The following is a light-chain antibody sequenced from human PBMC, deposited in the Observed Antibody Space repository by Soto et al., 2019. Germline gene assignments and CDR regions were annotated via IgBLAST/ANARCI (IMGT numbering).Light chain of an antibody. V-gene: IGKV1-5*01. CDR1: QSISSW. Sequence: DIQMSQPPSTLSASVGDRFTITCRASQSISSWLAWYQQKPGKAPKFLIYDASNLESGVPSRFSGSGSGTEFTLTISSLQPDDFATYYCQQYSSYWTFGQGTKVDI. CDR3: QQYSSYWT. J-gene: IGKJ1*01. CDR2: DAS.